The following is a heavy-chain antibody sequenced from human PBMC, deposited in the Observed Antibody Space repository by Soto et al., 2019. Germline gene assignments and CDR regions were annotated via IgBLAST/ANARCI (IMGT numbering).Heavy chain of an antibody. J-gene: IGHJ4*02. CDR1: GGTVYSYV. D-gene: IGHD3-10*01. CDR2: ILPILDKT. Sequence: GASVKVSCKASGGTVYSYVVSWVRQAPGQGLEWMGGILPILDKTNYAQKFQGRVTISAGESTRTVYMELSSLRSEDTAVYYCARGGYYGSGSSPLDYWGQGTLVTVSS. V-gene: IGHV1-69*10. CDR3: ARGGYYGSGSSPLDY.